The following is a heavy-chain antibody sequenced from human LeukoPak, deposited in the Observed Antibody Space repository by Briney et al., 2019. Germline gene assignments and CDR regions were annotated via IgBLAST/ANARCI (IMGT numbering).Heavy chain of an antibody. Sequence: GRSLRLSCAASGFTFSSYAMHWVRQAPGKGLEWVAVISYDGSNKYYADSVKGRFTISRDNFKNTLYLQMNSLRAEDTAVYYCAKGEVPAALALDYNYYYMDVWGQGTTVTVSS. CDR2: ISYDGSNK. CDR3: AKGEVPAALALDYNYYYMDV. CDR1: GFTFSSYA. V-gene: IGHV3-30-3*01. J-gene: IGHJ6*02. D-gene: IGHD2-2*01.